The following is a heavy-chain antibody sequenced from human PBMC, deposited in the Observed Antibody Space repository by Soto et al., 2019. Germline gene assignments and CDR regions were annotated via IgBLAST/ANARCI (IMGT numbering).Heavy chain of an antibody. Sequence: SETLSLTCTVSGGSISSGGYYWGWIRQHPGKGLEWIGYIYYSGSTYYNPSLKSRVTISVDTSKNQFSLKLSSVTAADTAVYYCARVRVAAAGINWFDPWGQGTLVTVSS. D-gene: IGHD6-13*01. CDR3: ARVRVAAAGINWFDP. V-gene: IGHV4-31*03. CDR1: GGSISSGGYY. CDR2: IYYSGST. J-gene: IGHJ5*02.